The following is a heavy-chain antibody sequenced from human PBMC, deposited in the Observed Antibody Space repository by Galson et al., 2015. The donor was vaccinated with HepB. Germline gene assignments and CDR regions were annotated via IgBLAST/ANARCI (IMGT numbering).Heavy chain of an antibody. D-gene: IGHD3-16*01. CDR1: GFAFDSHA. Sequence: LRLSCAASGFAFDSHAMSWGRQAPGRGLEWISGITGKGDSTFYADSVKGRFTVSKDNSNNMLFLQMNSLRAEDAGLYFCAKGYGLFDSWSQGILVTVSS. CDR2: ITGKGDST. V-gene: IGHV3-23*01. CDR3: AKGYGLFDS. J-gene: IGHJ5*01.